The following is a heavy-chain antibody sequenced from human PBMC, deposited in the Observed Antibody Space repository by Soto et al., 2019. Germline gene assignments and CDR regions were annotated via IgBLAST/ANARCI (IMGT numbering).Heavy chain of an antibody. CDR2: ISGSGGST. J-gene: IGHJ6*02. CDR3: ANPPPTMESTIYYYYGMDV. D-gene: IGHD1-26*01. Sequence: EVQLLESGGGLVQPGGSLRLSCAASGFTFSNYAMTWVRQAPGKGLEWVSAISGSGGSTYYADSVKGRFTISRDNSKNTLYLQMDSLRAEDTAVYCCANPPPTMESTIYYYYGMDVWGQGTTVTVSS. V-gene: IGHV3-23*01. CDR1: GFTFSNYA.